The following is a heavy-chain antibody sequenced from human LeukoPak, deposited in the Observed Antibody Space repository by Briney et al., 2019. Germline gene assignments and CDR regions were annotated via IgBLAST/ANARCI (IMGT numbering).Heavy chain of an antibody. J-gene: IGHJ5*01. CDR2: IYYSGST. Sequence: SETLSLTCTVSGGSISSSSYYWGWIRQPPGKGLEWIGSIYYSGSTYYNPSLKSRVTISVDTSKNQFSLKLSSVTPADTAVYYCARLGAPDSGTYLTIDSWGQGTLVTVSS. CDR1: GGSISSSSYY. V-gene: IGHV4-39*07. D-gene: IGHD1-26*01. CDR3: ARLGAPDSGTYLTIDS.